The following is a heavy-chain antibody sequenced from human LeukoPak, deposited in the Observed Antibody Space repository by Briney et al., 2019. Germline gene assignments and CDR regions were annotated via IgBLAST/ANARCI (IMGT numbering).Heavy chain of an antibody. V-gene: IGHV3-49*04. CDR3: TRGSKLFDY. CDR2: IRSKAYGGTT. CDR1: GFTFGDYA. D-gene: IGHD3-10*01. Sequence: PGRSLRLSCTASGFTFGDYAMSWVRQAPGKGLEWVGFIRSKAYGGTTEYAASVKGRFTISRDDSKSIAYLQMNNLKTEDTAVYYCTRGSKLFDYWGQGTLVTVSS. J-gene: IGHJ4*02.